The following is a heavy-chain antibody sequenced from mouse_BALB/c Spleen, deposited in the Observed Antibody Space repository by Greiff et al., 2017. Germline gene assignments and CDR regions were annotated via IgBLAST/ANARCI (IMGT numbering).Heavy chain of an antibody. CDR1: GYTFTSYW. CDR2: INPSTGYT. J-gene: IGHJ3*01. CDR3: ARGSRPFDY. D-gene: IGHD1-1*01. Sequence: VQLQQSGAELAKPGASVKMSCKASGYTFTSYWMHWVKQRPGQGLEWIGYINPSTGYTEYNQKFKDKATLTADKSSSTAYMQLSSLTSEDSAVYYCARGSRPFDYWGQGTLVTVSA. V-gene: IGHV1-7*01.